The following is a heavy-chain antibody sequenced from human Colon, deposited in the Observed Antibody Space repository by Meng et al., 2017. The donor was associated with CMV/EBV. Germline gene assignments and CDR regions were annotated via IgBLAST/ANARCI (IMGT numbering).Heavy chain of an antibody. CDR1: GFTFSSYS. D-gene: IGHD6-13*01. J-gene: IGHJ4*02. Sequence: GGSLRLSCAASGFTFSSYSMNWVRQAPGKGLEWVSSISSSSSYIYYADSVKGRFTISRDNAKNSLYLKMNSLRAEDTAVYYCARVLGYSSSVHLNPGLGGGDYWGQGTLVTVSS. CDR2: ISSSSSYI. V-gene: IGHV3-21*01. CDR3: ARVLGYSSSVHLNPGLGGGDY.